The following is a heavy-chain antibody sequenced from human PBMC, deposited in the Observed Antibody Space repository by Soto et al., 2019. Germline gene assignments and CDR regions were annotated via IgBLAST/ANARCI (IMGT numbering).Heavy chain of an antibody. CDR1: GYTFTSDG. CDR3: ARDDRTNNWNYANWFDP. J-gene: IGHJ5*02. CDR2: ISAYNGNT. V-gene: IGHV1-18*04. Sequence: ASVKVSCKASGYTFTSDGISWVRQAPGQGLEWMGWISAYNGNTNYAQKLQGRVTMTTDTSTSTAYMELRSLRSDDTAVYYCARDDRTNNWNYANWFDPWGQGTLVTVSS. D-gene: IGHD1-7*01.